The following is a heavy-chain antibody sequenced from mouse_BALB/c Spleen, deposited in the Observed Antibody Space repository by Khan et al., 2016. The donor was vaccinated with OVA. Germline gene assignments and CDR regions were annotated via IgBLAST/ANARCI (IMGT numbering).Heavy chain of an antibody. J-gene: IGHJ3*01. V-gene: IGHV3-6*02. D-gene: IGHD3-1*01. Sequence: EVKLLESGPGLVKPSQSLSLTCSVTGYSITSGYFWNWIRQFPGNNLEWMGYIRYDGDSNYNQSLKSRISITRDTSKNQFFLKLKSVTPEDTATYYCARGGSSGPAWFAYWGQGTLVTVST. CDR3: ARGGSSGPAWFAY. CDR1: GYSITSGYF. CDR2: IRYDGDS.